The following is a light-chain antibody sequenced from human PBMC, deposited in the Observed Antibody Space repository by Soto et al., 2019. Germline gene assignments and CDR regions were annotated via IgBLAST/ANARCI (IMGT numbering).Light chain of an antibody. V-gene: IGKV3-15*01. CDR3: QQYDNWRPLT. J-gene: IGKJ4*01. CDR2: DAS. CDR1: QSVSSN. Sequence: EIVMTQSPATLSVSPGERATLSCRASQSVSSNLAWYQHKPGQAPRLLIYDASTRAAAIPARFSGSGSGTDFTLTISSLESEDFAVYYCQQYDNWRPLTFGRGTQLEIK.